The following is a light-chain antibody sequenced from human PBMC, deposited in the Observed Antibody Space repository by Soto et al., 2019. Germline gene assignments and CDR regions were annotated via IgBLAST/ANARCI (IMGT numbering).Light chain of an antibody. CDR2: GAS. J-gene: IGKJ1*01. CDR3: QQYNNWPPTWT. Sequence: EIVMTQSPATLSVSPGERATLSCRASQSVSSNLAWYQQKPGQAPRLLIYGASTRATGIPARFSGSGSGTEFTLTISSVQSEDSAVYYCQQYNNWPPTWTFGQGTRVEIK. CDR1: QSVSSN. V-gene: IGKV3-15*01.